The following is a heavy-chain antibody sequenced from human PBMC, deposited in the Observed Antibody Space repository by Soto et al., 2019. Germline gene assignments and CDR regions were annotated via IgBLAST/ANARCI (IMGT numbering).Heavy chain of an antibody. CDR1: GGSVISGSYY. Sequence: QVQLQESGPGLVKPSETLSLTCTVSGGSVISGSYYWSWSRQPPGKGLEWIGYIYSSGSANYNPSLKSRVTVSVDTSKNQVSLKLSSVTAADTAVYYCARQVRYCSSTTCYARWFDSWGPGTLVTVSS. CDR3: ARQVRYCSSTTCYARWFDS. CDR2: IYSSGSA. D-gene: IGHD2-2*01. V-gene: IGHV4-61*01. J-gene: IGHJ5*01.